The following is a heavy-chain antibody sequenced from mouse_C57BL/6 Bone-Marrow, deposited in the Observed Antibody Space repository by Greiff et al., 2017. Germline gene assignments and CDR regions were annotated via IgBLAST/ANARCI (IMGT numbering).Heavy chain of an antibody. V-gene: IGHV1-47*01. D-gene: IGHD5-1*01. CDR3: ARSSTFFYYCGG. Sequence: VQLQQSGAELVKPGASVKMSCKASGYTFTTYPIEWMKQNHGKSLEWIGNFHPYNDDTKYNEKLKGKATLTVEKSSNTVYLEISRLTSDDAAVYDCARSSTFFYYCGGWGQGTTRTVSS. CDR2: FHPYNDDT. CDR1: GYTFTTYP. J-gene: IGHJ2*01.